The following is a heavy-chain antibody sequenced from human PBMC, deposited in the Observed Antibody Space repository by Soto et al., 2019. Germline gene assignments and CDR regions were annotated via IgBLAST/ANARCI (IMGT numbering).Heavy chain of an antibody. D-gene: IGHD4-4*01. Sequence: GGSLRLSCAASGFTFSSYSMNWVRQAPGKGLEWVSSISSSSSYIYYADSVKGRFTISRDNAKNSLYLQMNSLRAEDTAVYYCARDIRRSATVRAYYYYGMDVWGQGTTVTVSS. CDR1: GFTFSSYS. CDR3: ARDIRRSATVRAYYYYGMDV. V-gene: IGHV3-21*01. J-gene: IGHJ6*02. CDR2: ISSSSSYI.